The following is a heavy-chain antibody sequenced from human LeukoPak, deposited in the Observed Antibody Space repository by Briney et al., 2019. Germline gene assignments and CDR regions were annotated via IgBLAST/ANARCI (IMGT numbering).Heavy chain of an antibody. CDR3: ASGSGRSDYYYMDV. V-gene: IGHV4-59*01. D-gene: IGHD3-10*01. J-gene: IGHJ6*03. Sequence: PSETLSLTCTVSGGSISSYYWSWIRQPPGKGLEWIGYIYYSGSTNYNPSLKSRVTISVDTSKNQFSLKLSSVTAADTAVYYCASGSGRSDYYYMDVWGKGTTVTISS. CDR1: GGSISSYY. CDR2: IYYSGST.